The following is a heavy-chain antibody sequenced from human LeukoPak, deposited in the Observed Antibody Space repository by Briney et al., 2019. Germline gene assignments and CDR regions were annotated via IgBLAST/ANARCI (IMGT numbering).Heavy chain of an antibody. D-gene: IGHD3-10*02. CDR1: GFTFSSYA. CDR2: ISYDGSNK. Sequence: GGSLRLSCAASGFTFSSYAMHWVRQAPGKGLEWVADISYDGSNKYYADSVKGRFTISRDNSKNTLYLQMNSLRAEDTAVYYCAELGITMIGGVWGKGTMVTISS. V-gene: IGHV3-30*04. CDR3: AELGITMIGGV. J-gene: IGHJ6*04.